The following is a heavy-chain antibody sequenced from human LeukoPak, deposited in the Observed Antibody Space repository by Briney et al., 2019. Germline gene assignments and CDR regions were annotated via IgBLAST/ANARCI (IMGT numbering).Heavy chain of an antibody. Sequence: SETLSLTCTVSGGSISNYYWSWLRQPAGKGLEWIGRIYGSGRTNHNPSLKSRVTMSVDTSKNQFSLKLSSVTAADTAVYYCARDRGDYGSSDYWGQGTLVTVSS. CDR1: GGSISNYY. CDR2: IYGSGRT. J-gene: IGHJ4*02. CDR3: ARDRGDYGSSDY. D-gene: IGHD2-21*02. V-gene: IGHV4-4*07.